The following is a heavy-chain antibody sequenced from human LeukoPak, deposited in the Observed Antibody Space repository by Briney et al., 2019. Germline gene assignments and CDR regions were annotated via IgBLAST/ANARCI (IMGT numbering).Heavy chain of an antibody. CDR2: IYTSGST. Sequence: SETLSLTCSVSGCSISSYYWSWIRQPPGKGLEWIGYIYTSGSTNYNPSLKSRVTISVDTSKNQFSLKLSSVTAADTAVYYCARRTGSSTSGWFDPWGQGTLVTVSS. J-gene: IGHJ5*02. D-gene: IGHD2-2*01. CDR3: ARRTGSSTSGWFDP. CDR1: GCSISSYY. V-gene: IGHV4-4*09.